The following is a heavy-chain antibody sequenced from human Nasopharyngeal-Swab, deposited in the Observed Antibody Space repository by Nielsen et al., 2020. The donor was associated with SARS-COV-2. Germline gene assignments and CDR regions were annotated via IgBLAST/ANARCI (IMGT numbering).Heavy chain of an antibody. CDR2: IYWDDDK. V-gene: IGHV2-5*02. CDR1: GFSLSTSGVG. CDR3: AHSSSVTARPFDY. D-gene: IGHD2-21*02. J-gene: IGHJ4*02. Sequence: GPTLVKPTQTRTLTCTFSGFSLSTSGVGWIRQPPGKALEWLALIYWDDDKRYSPSLKSRLTITKDTSKNQVVLTMTNMDPVDTATYYCAHSSSVTARPFDYWGQGTLVTVSS.